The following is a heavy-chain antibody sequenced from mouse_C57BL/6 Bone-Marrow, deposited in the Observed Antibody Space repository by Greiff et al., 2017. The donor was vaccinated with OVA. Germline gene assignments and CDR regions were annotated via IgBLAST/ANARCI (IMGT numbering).Heavy chain of an antibody. Sequence: EVKLMESGGGLVKPGGSLKLSCAASGFTFSDYGMHWVRQAPEKGLEWVAYISSGSSTIYYADTVKGRFTISRDNAKNTLFLQMTSLRSEDTAMYYCARTTVVAIDYWGQGTTLTVSS. D-gene: IGHD1-1*01. CDR2: ISSGSSTI. CDR1: GFTFSDYG. J-gene: IGHJ2*01. V-gene: IGHV5-17*01. CDR3: ARTTVVAIDY.